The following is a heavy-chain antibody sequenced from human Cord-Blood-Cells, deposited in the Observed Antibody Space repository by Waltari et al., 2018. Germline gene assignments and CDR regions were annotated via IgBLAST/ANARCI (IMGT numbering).Heavy chain of an antibody. J-gene: IGHJ3*02. Sequence: EVQLVESGGGLVQPGGSLRLSCAASGFTFSSYWMSWVRQAPGKGLEWVANRKQDGSEKYYVDSVKGRFTISRDNAKNSLYLQMNSLRAEDTAVYYCARDSGLTGDAFDIWGQGTMVTVSS. CDR1: GFTFSSYW. D-gene: IGHD7-27*01. V-gene: IGHV3-7*01. CDR3: ARDSGLTGDAFDI. CDR2: RKQDGSEK.